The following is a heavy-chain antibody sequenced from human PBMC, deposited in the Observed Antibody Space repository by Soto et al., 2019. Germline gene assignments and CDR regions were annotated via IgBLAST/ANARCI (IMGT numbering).Heavy chain of an antibody. D-gene: IGHD3-16*01. V-gene: IGHV3-30*18. CDR1: GFTFSSYG. CDR3: AKDRPNEDTYTGYSYYDMDV. CDR2: TSYDGTNS. J-gene: IGHJ6*02. Sequence: QVQLVESGGGVVQPGRSLRLSCAASGFTFSSYGMHWVRQAPGKGLEWVAVTSYDGTNSYYADSVKGRCTISRDNSKNTLYLQMNSLGAEDTAAYYCAKDRPNEDTYTGYSYYDMDVWGQGTTVTVSS.